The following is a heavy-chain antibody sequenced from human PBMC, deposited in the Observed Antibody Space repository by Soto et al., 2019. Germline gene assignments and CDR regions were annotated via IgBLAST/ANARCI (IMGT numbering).Heavy chain of an antibody. Sequence: EVQLVESGGGLVQPGGSLRLSCAASGFTVSSNYMSWVRQAPGKGLEWVSVIYSGGSTYYADSVKGRFTISRDNSKNTLYLQMNSLRAEDTAVYYCARITVTTEGDYWGQGTLVTVSS. J-gene: IGHJ4*02. V-gene: IGHV3-66*01. CDR2: IYSGGST. D-gene: IGHD4-17*01. CDR3: ARITVTTEGDY. CDR1: GFTVSSNY.